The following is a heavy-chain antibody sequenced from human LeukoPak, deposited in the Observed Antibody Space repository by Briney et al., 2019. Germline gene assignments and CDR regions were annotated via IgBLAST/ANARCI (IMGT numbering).Heavy chain of an antibody. CDR2: ISISGVTK. V-gene: IGHV3-48*03. J-gene: IGHJ4*02. Sequence: LAGGSLRLSCATSGFTFGRYDYNWVRQAPGKGLEWISYISISGVTKYYADSVRGRFTVSRDNARDSLYLQMDSLRAEDTATYYCTSHGSTYYFDYCGQGTQVTVSS. D-gene: IGHD5/OR15-5a*01. CDR1: GFTFGRYD. CDR3: TSHGSTYYFDY.